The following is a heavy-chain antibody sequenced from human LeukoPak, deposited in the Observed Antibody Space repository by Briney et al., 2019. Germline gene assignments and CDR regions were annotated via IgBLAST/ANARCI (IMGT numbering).Heavy chain of an antibody. CDR2: IYFSGGT. V-gene: IGHV4-39*01. CDR1: GDSISSSNCY. Sequence: SETLSLTCTVSGDSISSSNCYWGWIRQPPGKGLEWIGSIYFSGGTYYNASLKSRVTISVDTSKNQFSLKLSSVTAADTAVYYCARTKRQGGWYGNFDYWGQGTLVTVSS. D-gene: IGHD6-19*01. J-gene: IGHJ4*02. CDR3: ARTKRQGGWYGNFDY.